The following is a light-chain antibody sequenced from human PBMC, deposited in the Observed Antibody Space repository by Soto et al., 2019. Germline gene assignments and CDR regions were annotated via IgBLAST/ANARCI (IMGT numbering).Light chain of an antibody. CDR1: QSFSTY. CDR2: DAS. J-gene: IGKJ2*01. Sequence: EIVLTQSPATLYFSPGERATLSCRASQSFSTYLAWYQQKPGQAPRLLMYDASYRATRIPARFSGSGSGTDFTLTISSPEPEDFAVYYCQRRSNWPKTFGQGNKLE. CDR3: QRRSNWPKT. V-gene: IGKV3-11*01.